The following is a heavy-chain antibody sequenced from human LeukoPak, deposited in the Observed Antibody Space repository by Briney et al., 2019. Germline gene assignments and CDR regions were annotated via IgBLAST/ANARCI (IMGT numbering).Heavy chain of an antibody. CDR3: AREPSGSGGYDY. CDR1: GFXFSGYY. V-gene: IGHV1-2*02. J-gene: IGHJ4*02. D-gene: IGHD3-10*01. Sequence: VASVKVSCKASGFXFSGYYIHWVRQAPGQGLEWMAWISPNSGGTNYVQKFQGRVTVTRDTSISTDYMEISGLTSDDTALYYCAREPSGSGGYDYWGQGTLVTVSS. CDR2: ISPNSGGT.